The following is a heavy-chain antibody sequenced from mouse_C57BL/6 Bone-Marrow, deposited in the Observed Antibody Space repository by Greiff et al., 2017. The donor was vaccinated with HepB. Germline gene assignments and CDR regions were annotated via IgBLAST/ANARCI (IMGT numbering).Heavy chain of an antibody. CDR3: TVAGAFDY. D-gene: IGHD4-1*01. CDR1: GFTFSNYW. J-gene: IGHJ2*01. CDR2: IRLKSDNYAT. V-gene: IGHV6-3*01. Sequence: EVKVEESGGGLVQPGGSMKLSCVASGFTFSNYWMNWVRQSPEKGLEWVAQIRLKSDNYATHYAESVKGRFTISRDESKSSVYLQMNNLRAEDTGIYYCTVAGAFDYWGQGTTLTVSS.